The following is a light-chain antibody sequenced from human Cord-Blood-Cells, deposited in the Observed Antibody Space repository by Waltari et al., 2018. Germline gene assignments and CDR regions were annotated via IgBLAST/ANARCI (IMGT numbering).Light chain of an antibody. CDR2: DAS. J-gene: IGKJ2*01. CDR3: QQYNSYSPET. Sequence: DIQMTQSPSTLSASVGDRVTITCRASQSISSWLAWYHEKPGKAPKLLIYDASSLESGVTSRFIGSGSGTEFTLTISSLQPDDLATYYCQQYNSYSPETFGQGTKLEIK. V-gene: IGKV1-5*01. CDR1: QSISSW.